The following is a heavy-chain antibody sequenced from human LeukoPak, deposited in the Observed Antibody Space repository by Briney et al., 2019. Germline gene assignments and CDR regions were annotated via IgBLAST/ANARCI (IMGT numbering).Heavy chain of an antibody. D-gene: IGHD3-10*01. CDR1: GFTFSSYW. J-gene: IGHJ3*02. V-gene: IGHV3-74*01. Sequence: GRSLRLSCAASGFTFSSYWMHWVRQVPGKGLVWVSHMNSDGSTTTYADSVKGRFTISRDNAKNTLYLQMNSLRAEDTSVYYCARVAYYDGFDIWGQGTMVTVSS. CDR3: ARVAYYDGFDI. CDR2: MNSDGSTT.